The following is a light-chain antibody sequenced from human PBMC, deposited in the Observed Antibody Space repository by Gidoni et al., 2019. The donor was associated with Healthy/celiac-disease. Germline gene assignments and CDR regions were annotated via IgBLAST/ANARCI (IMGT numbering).Light chain of an antibody. Sequence: EIVLTQSPATLSLSPGERATLSCRASQIVSSYLAWYQQKPGQAPRLLIYDASNRATGIPARFSGSGSGTDFTLTISSLEPEDFAVYYCQQRSNRPLTFGGGTKVEIK. CDR1: QIVSSY. CDR2: DAS. CDR3: QQRSNRPLT. V-gene: IGKV3-11*01. J-gene: IGKJ4*01.